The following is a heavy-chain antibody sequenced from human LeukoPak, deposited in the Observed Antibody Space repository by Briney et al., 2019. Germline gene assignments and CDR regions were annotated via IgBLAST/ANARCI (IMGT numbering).Heavy chain of an antibody. D-gene: IGHD3-10*01. J-gene: IGHJ4*02. V-gene: IGHV3-48*04. CDR3: AREALWFGEFDTVDY. CDR2: ISSSSSTI. CDR1: GFTFSSYS. Sequence: GGSLRLSCAASGFTFSSYSMNWVRQAPGKGLEWVSYISSSSSTIYYADSVKGRFTISRDNAKNSLYLQMNSLRAEDTAVYYCAREALWFGEFDTVDYWGQGTLVTVSS.